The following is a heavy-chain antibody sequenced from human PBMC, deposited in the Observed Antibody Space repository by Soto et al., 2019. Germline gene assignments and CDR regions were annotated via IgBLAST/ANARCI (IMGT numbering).Heavy chain of an antibody. CDR1: GFTFRNYA. V-gene: IGHV3-30-3*01. CDR3: ARGDREDIAVVVGGRPGEYGVDV. J-gene: IGHJ6*02. D-gene: IGHD2-15*01. CDR2: ISYDGSNK. Sequence: QVQLVESGGGVVQPGRSLRLSCAASGFTFRNYATHWVRQAPGKGLECVAVISYDGSNKFYRDYVKGRFTISRDNSKNTLYLQINSLRYEDTAVYYCARGDREDIAVVVGGRPGEYGVDVWGQGTTVTVAS.